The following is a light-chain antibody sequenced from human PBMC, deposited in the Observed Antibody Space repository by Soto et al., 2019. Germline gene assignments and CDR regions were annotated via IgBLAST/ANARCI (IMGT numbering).Light chain of an antibody. CDR2: DVS. CDR3: SSYTSSSTWV. CDR1: SSDVGDYNS. V-gene: IGLV2-14*01. J-gene: IGLJ2*01. Sequence: QSALTQPASVSGSPGQSITISCTGTSSDVGDYNSVSWYQQHPGKAPKLMIYDVSNRPSGVSNRFSGSKSGNTASLTISGLQAEDEADYYCSSYTSSSTWVFGGGTQLTVL.